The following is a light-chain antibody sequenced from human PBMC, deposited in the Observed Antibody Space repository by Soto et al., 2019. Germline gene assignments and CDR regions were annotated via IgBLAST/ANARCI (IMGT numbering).Light chain of an antibody. V-gene: IGLV2-14*01. J-gene: IGLJ2*01. Sequence: QSVLTQPASVSGSPGQSITISCTGTSGDVGGYNYVSWYQQHPGKAPKLMIYAVSDRPSGVSNRFSGSKSGNTASLTISGLQAEDEADYYCSSYTSSSTLLFGGGTKLTVL. CDR3: SSYTSSSTLL. CDR2: AVS. CDR1: SGDVGGYNY.